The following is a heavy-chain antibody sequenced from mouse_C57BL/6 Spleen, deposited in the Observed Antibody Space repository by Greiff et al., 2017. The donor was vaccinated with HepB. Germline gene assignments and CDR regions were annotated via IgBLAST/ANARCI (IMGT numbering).Heavy chain of an antibody. Sequence: QVQLQQSGAELVKPGASVKISCKASGYTFTDYYINWVKQRPGQGLEWIGKIGPGSGSTYYNEKFKGKATLTADKSSSTAYMQLSSLTSEDSAVYCCARATPSITTVVDWYFDVWGTGTTVTVSS. CDR3: ARATPSITTVVDWYFDV. J-gene: IGHJ1*03. D-gene: IGHD1-1*01. CDR1: GYTFTDYY. CDR2: IGPGSGST. V-gene: IGHV1-77*01.